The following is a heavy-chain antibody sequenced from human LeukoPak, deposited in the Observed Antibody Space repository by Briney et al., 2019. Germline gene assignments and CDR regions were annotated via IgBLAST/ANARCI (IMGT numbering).Heavy chain of an antibody. J-gene: IGHJ3*02. CDR3: ARDGYDYVWGSYRPQDAFDI. CDR1: GGSIRSYY. V-gene: IGHV4-59*12. Sequence: PSETLSLTCTVSGGSIRSYYWSWIRQPPGKGLEWIGYICYSGSTNYNPSLKSRVTISVDTSKNQFSLKLSSVTAADTAVYYCARDGYDYVWGSYRPQDAFDIWGQGTMVTVSS. CDR2: ICYSGST. D-gene: IGHD3-16*02.